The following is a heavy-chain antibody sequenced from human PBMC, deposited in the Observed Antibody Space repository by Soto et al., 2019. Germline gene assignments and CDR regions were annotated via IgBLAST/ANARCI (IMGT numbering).Heavy chain of an antibody. CDR1: GFTFSNYW. CDR2: INIDGGTT. CDR3: ARGSNTYPSY. Sequence: EVQLVESGGALVQPGGSLRLSCAVSGFTFSNYWMHWVRQAPGKGLVWVSRINIDGGTTSYAASVKGRFTISRDNAKNTLYLQMSSLRAEDTAVYYCARGSNTYPSYWGRGTLVTVSS. J-gene: IGHJ4*02. D-gene: IGHD2-21*01. V-gene: IGHV3-74*01.